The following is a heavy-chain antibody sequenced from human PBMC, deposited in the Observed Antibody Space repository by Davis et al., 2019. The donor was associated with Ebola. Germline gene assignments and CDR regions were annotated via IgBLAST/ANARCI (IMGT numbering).Heavy chain of an antibody. J-gene: IGHJ5*02. CDR3: ARCIAAPNWFDP. Sequence: ASVKVSCKASGYTFTGYYMHWVRQAPGQGLEWMGRINPNSGGTNYAQKFQGRVTMTRDTSISTAYMELSRLRSDDTAVYYCARCIAAPNWFDPWGQGTLVTVSS. V-gene: IGHV1-2*06. CDR2: INPNSGGT. CDR1: GYTFTGYY. D-gene: IGHD6-6*01.